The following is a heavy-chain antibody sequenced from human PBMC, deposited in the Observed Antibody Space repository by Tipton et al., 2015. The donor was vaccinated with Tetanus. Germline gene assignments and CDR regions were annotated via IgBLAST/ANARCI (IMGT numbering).Heavy chain of an antibody. Sequence: QMQLVQSGAEVKKPGASVKVSCKASGYTFTGYYMYWVRQAPGQGLGWMGWIDPNSGGTVYAQKFQGRVTMTRDTSISTAYMELRSLRSDDTAVYYCARDRGDYIYYGMDVWGPGTTVTVS. J-gene: IGHJ6*02. V-gene: IGHV1-2*02. CDR2: IDPNSGGT. D-gene: IGHD3-22*01. CDR1: GYTFTGYY. CDR3: ARDRGDYIYYGMDV.